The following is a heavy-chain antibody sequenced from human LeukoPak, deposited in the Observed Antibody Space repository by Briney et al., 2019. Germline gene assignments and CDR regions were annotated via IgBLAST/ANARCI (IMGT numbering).Heavy chain of an antibody. D-gene: IGHD4/OR15-4a*01. CDR1: GGSISSDY. CDR2: IYYSGNT. V-gene: IGHV4-59*08. Sequence: SETLSLTCTVSGGSISSDYWSWMRQPPGKGLEWIGYIYYSGNTNYNPSLKSRVTISVDTSKKQFSLKLYSVTAADTAVYYCARRSMVRTVGYYYSMDVWGQGTTVTVSS. CDR3: ARRSMVRTVGYYYSMDV. J-gene: IGHJ6*02.